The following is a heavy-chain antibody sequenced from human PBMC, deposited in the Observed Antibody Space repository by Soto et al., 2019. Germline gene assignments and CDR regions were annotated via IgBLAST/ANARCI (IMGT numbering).Heavy chain of an antibody. CDR3: ARGYCSGGSCWPYFDY. Sequence: GGSLRLSCAASGFTFSSYDMHWVRQATGKGLEWVSAIGTAGDTYYPGSVKGRFTISRENAKNSLYLQMNSLRAGDTAVYYCARGYCSGGSCWPYFDYWGQGTLVTVSS. CDR2: IGTAGDT. D-gene: IGHD2-15*01. J-gene: IGHJ4*02. CDR1: GFTFSSYD. V-gene: IGHV3-13*01.